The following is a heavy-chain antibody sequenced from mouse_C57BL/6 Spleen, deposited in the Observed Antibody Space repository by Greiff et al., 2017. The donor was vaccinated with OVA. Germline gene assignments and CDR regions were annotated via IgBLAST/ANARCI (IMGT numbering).Heavy chain of an antibody. CDR1: GYSITSGYY. Sequence: EVQLQESGPGLVKPSQSLSLTCSVTGYSITSGYYWNWIRQFPGNKLEWMGYISYDGSNNYNPSLKNRISITRDTSKNQFFLKLNSVTTEDTATYYCARGDYGSSYVDFDVWGTGTTVTVSS. V-gene: IGHV3-6*01. CDR3: ARGDYGSSYVDFDV. J-gene: IGHJ1*03. CDR2: ISYDGSN. D-gene: IGHD1-1*01.